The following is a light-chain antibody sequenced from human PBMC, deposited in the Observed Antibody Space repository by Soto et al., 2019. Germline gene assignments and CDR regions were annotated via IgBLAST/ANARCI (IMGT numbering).Light chain of an antibody. CDR1: QSVSSSY. CDR2: DAS. V-gene: IGKV3-20*01. Sequence: ETVLTQSPGTLSLSPGERATLSCRASQSVSSSYLAWYQQKPGQAPRLLIYDASSRATGIPDRFSGSVSGTDFTLTISRLEPEDFAVYYCQQYVRSPPSWTFGQGTKVEIK. J-gene: IGKJ1*01. CDR3: QQYVRSPPSWT.